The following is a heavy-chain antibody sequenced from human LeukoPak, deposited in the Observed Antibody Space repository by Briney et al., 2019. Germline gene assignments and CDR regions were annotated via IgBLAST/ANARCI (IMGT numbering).Heavy chain of an antibody. CDR2: IIPILGIA. V-gene: IGHV1-69*04. J-gene: IGHJ4*02. CDR3: ARGDVRGYDHSFDY. CDR1: GGTFSSYA. D-gene: IGHD5-18*01. Sequence: ASVKVSCKASGGTFSSYAISWVRQAPGQGLEWMGRIIPILGIANYAQKFQGRVTITADKSTSTAYMELSSLRSEDTAVYYCARGDVRGYDHSFDYWGQGTLVTVSS.